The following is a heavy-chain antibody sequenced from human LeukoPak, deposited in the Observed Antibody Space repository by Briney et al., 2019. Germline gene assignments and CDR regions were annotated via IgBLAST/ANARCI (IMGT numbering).Heavy chain of an antibody. D-gene: IGHD6-13*01. CDR1: GGSINSYSYY. CDR3: ASLLFYSTSSWSEAPSDHYYYMDV. V-gene: IGHV4-39*01. Sequence: PSQTLSLTCTVSGGSINSYSYYWGWIRQPPGKGLEWIGTMYYSGSTYYNPSLKSRVTISGDTSKSQFSLNLTSVTAADTAVYYCASLLFYSTSSWSEAPSDHYYYMDVWGKGTTVTISS. J-gene: IGHJ6*03. CDR2: MYYSGST.